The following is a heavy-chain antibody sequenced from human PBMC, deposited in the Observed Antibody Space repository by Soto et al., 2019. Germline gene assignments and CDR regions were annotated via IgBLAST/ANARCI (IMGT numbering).Heavy chain of an antibody. CDR3: ARRYSSGWYDAFDI. CDR1: GGSISSYY. V-gene: IGHV4-59*12. CDR2: IYYSGST. D-gene: IGHD6-19*01. Sequence: PSETLSLTCTVSGGSISSYYWSWIRQPPGKGLEWIGYIYYSGSTNYSPSFQGQVTISADKSISTAYLQWSSLKASDTAMYYCARRYSSGWYDAFDIWGQGTMVTVSS. J-gene: IGHJ3*02.